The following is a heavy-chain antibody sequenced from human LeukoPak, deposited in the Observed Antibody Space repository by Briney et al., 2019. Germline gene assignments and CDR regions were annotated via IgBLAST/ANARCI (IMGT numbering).Heavy chain of an antibody. Sequence: GGSLRLSCAASGFTFSSYAMHWVRQAPGKGLEWVAVISYDGSNKYYADSVKGRFTISRDNSKNTLYLQMNSLRAEDTAVYYCAKMSSGWLLDYWGQGTLVTVSS. CDR2: ISYDGSNK. CDR1: GFTFSSYA. J-gene: IGHJ4*02. V-gene: IGHV3-30*07. D-gene: IGHD6-19*01. CDR3: AKMSSGWLLDY.